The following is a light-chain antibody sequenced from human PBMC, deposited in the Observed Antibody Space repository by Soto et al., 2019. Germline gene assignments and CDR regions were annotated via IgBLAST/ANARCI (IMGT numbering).Light chain of an antibody. Sequence: DIQITQSPSSLSASVGDRVSITCRASQSIRSYLNWYQQKPGKAPKLLIYAASSLQSGVPSRFSGSGSGTEFTLTISSLQPDDFATYYGQQYETFGQGTKVDI. J-gene: IGKJ1*01. V-gene: IGKV1-39*01. CDR2: AAS. CDR1: QSIRSY. CDR3: QQYET.